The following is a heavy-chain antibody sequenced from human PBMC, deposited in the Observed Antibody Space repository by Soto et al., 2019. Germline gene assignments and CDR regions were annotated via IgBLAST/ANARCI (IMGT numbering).Heavy chain of an antibody. CDR3: ARARFDSWSHIYYGLDV. CDR2: ITHGGST. V-gene: IGHV4-34*01. Sequence: PSETLSLTCGVYGGSFSAYSWTWLRQSPGKGLEWIGEITHGGSTDYNPALKSRLVMSVDTSKNQFSLRVTSVTAADAAVYFCARARFDSWSHIYYGLDVWGQGTPVTVYS. J-gene: IGHJ6*02. CDR1: GGSFSAYS. D-gene: IGHD3-3*01.